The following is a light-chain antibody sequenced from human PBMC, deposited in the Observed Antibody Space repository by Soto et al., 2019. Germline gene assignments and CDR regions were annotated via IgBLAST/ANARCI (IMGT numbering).Light chain of an antibody. CDR1: QDIKNL. J-gene: IGKJ2*02. Sequence: DIQMTQSPSSLSASVGDRVTITCQARQDIKNLLNWFQQKPGKAPRLLVYDASNLKSGVPSRFSGSGSGTNFTFSISSLQPEDTATYYCQHYALVSCTFGQGTRLGIK. V-gene: IGKV1-33*01. CDR2: DAS. CDR3: QHYALVSCT.